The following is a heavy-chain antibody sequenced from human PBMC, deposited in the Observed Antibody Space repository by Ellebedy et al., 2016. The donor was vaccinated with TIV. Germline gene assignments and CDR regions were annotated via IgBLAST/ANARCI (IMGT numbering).Heavy chain of an antibody. D-gene: IGHD6-19*01. CDR1: GGSISNYY. CDR2: IFYSGST. CDR3: ARTIAVAGTFSFDY. Sequence: SETLSLTCAVSGGSISNYYWSWIRQPPGKGLEWIWYIFYSGSTHYNPSLKSRVTISVDTSKNQFSLKLSSVTAADTAMYFCARTIAVAGTFSFDYWGQGTLVTVSS. J-gene: IGHJ4*02. V-gene: IGHV4-59*01.